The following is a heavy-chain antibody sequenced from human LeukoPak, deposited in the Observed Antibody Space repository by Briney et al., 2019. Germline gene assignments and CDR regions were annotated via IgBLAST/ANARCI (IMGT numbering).Heavy chain of an antibody. CDR2: IYYSGST. CDR1: GGSISSSSYY. Sequence: PSETLSLTCTVSGGSISSSSYYWGWIRQPPGKGLEWIGSIYYSGSTYYNPSLKSRVTISVDTSKNQSSLKLSSVTAADTAVYYCARAPYAEPIDYWGQGTLVTVSS. V-gene: IGHV4-39*07. CDR3: ARAPYAEPIDY. J-gene: IGHJ4*02. D-gene: IGHD1-14*01.